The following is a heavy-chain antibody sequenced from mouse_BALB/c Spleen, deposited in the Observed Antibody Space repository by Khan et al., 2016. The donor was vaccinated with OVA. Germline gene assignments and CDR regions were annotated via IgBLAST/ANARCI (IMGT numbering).Heavy chain of an antibody. Sequence: EVQLQESGGGLVQPGGSLKLSCAASGFDFSRYWMTWVRQAPGKGLEWIGEINPDSRTINYTPYLKDNFIISRDNAKNTLYLQLSKVRSEDTGAYYCERGLRRYYYASDYWGQGTLVTVSS. D-gene: IGHD2-2*01. V-gene: IGHV4-1*02. J-gene: IGHJ4*01. CDR2: INPDSRTI. CDR1: GFDFSRYW. CDR3: ERGLRRYYYASDY.